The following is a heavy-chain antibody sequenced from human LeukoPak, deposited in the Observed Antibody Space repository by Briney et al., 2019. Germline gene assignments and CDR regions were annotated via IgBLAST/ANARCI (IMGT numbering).Heavy chain of an antibody. V-gene: IGHV5-51*01. CDR2: IYPGDSDT. CDR1: GYSFTSYW. J-gene: IGHJ3*02. Sequence: GESLKISCKGSGYSFTSYWIGWVRQMPGKGLEWMGIIYPGDSDTRYSPSFQGQVTISADKSISTAYLQWSSLKASDTAMYYCVKTSTTVTTVDAFDIWGQGTMVTVSS. CDR3: VKTSTTVTTVDAFDI. D-gene: IGHD4-17*01.